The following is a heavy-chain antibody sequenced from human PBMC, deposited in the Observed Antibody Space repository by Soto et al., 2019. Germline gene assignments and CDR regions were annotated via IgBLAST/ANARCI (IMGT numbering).Heavy chain of an antibody. CDR2: ISSSSSYI. CDR3: ARGKITMVRGVIRVDAFDI. V-gene: IGHV3-21*01. Sequence: GGSLRLSCAASGFTFSSYSMNWVRQAPGKGLEWVSSISSSSSYIYYADSVKGRFTISRDNAKNSLYLQMNSLRAEDTAVYYCARGKITMVRGVIRVDAFDIWGQGTMVTVSS. J-gene: IGHJ3*02. D-gene: IGHD3-10*01. CDR1: GFTFSSYS.